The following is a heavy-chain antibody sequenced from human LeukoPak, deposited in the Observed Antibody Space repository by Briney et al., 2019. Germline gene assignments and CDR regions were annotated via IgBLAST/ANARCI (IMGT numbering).Heavy chain of an antibody. CDR2: IIPIFGTA. Sequence: SVKVSCKASGGTFSSYAISWVRQAPGQGLEWLGRIIPIFGTANYAQKFQGRVTITTDESTSTAYMELSSLRSEDTAVYYCARDRGYYYYMDVWGKGTTVTVSS. CDR1: GGTFSSYA. V-gene: IGHV1-69*05. D-gene: IGHD3-10*01. J-gene: IGHJ6*03. CDR3: ARDRGYYYYMDV.